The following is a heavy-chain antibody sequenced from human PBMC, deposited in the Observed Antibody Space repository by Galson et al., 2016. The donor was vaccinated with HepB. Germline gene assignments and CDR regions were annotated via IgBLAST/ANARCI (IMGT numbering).Heavy chain of an antibody. CDR1: GFVFSNFG. Sequence: SLRLSCAASGFVFSNFGLNWVRQAPGKGLEWVASISTRRTTYYSDSVQGRFTISRDNSNNTLYLQMNGLRAEDTAVYYCAKERLVRRILDHWGQGTLLTVSS. J-gene: IGHJ4*02. CDR3: AKERLVRRILDH. V-gene: IGHV3-23*01. D-gene: IGHD1-1*01. CDR2: ISTRRTT.